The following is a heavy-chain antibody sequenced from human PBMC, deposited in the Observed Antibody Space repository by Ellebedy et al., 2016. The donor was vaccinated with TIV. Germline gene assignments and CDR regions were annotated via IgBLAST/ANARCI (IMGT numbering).Heavy chain of an antibody. D-gene: IGHD3-22*01. J-gene: IGHJ4*02. Sequence: GESLKISXAASGFTFSSYAMHWVRQAPGKGLEWVAVISYDGSNKYYADSVKGRFTISRDNSKNTLYLQMNSLRAEDTAVYYCARDVTMIVVVTEVDYWGQGTLVTVSS. CDR3: ARDVTMIVVVTEVDY. CDR1: GFTFSSYA. CDR2: ISYDGSNK. V-gene: IGHV3-30-3*01.